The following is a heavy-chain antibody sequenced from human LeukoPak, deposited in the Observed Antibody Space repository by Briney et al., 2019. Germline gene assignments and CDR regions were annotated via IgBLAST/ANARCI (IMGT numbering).Heavy chain of an antibody. J-gene: IGHJ4*02. D-gene: IGHD1-1*01. CDR1: GGSISSSSYY. CDR2: ISNSDGNT. V-gene: IGHV3-23*01. Sequence: PSETLSLTCTVSGGSISSSSYYWGWIRQPPGKGLEWVSTISNSDGNTYYADSVKGRFTISRDNSKNTLYLQMSRLTADDTAAYYCAKATGTLGNWGQGTLVTVSS. CDR3: AKATGTLGN.